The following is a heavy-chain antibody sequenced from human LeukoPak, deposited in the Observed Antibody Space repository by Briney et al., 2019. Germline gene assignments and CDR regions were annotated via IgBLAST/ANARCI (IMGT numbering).Heavy chain of an antibody. J-gene: IGHJ3*02. D-gene: IGHD3-3*01. CDR2: IYTSGST. CDR1: GGSISSGSYY. V-gene: IGHV4-61*02. CDR3: ARATYYDFWSGYYTDFGAFDI. Sequence: SQTLSLTCTVSGGSISSGSYYWSWIRQPAGKGLEWIGRIYTSGSTNYNPSLKGRVTISVDTSKNQFSLKLSSVTAADTAVYYCARATYYDFWSGYYTDFGAFDIWGQGTMVTVSS.